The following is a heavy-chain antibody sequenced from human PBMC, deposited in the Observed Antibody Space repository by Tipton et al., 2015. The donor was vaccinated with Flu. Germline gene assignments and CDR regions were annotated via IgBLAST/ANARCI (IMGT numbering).Heavy chain of an antibody. V-gene: IGHV4-4*02. CDR1: GGSISSSNW. CDR3: ARRWAAAGHFDY. D-gene: IGHD6-13*01. Sequence: SLRLSCAVSGGSISSSNWWSWVRQPPGKGLEWIGEIYHSGSTNYNPSLKSRVTISVDKSKNQFSLKLSSVTAADTAVYYCARRWAAAGHFDYWGQGTLVTVSS. J-gene: IGHJ4*02. CDR2: IYHSGST.